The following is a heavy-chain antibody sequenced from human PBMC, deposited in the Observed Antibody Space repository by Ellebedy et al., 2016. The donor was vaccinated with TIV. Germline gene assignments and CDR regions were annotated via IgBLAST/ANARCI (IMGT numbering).Heavy chain of an antibody. D-gene: IGHD6-13*01. CDR1: GFTFSYYS. V-gene: IGHV3-30-3*01. CDR2: ISHDGSNK. J-gene: IGHJ4*02. Sequence: GESLKISXAASGFTFSYYSMHWVRQAPGKGLEWVAVISHDGSNKYHAESVKGRFTISRDDSKITLYLQMNTLRTEDTALYFCARGSSSRGYFDSWGQGTLVTVSS. CDR3: ARGSSSRGYFDS.